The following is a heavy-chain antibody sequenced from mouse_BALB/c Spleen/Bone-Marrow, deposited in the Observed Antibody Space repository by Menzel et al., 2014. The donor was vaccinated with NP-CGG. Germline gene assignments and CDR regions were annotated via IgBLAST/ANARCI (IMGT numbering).Heavy chain of an antibody. V-gene: IGHV5-6-4*01. CDR2: ISSGGSYT. CDR1: GFTFSSYT. D-gene: IGHD2-14*01. Sequence: EVKLMESGGGLVKPGGSPKLSCAASGFTFSSYTMSWVRQTPEKRLEWVATISSGGSYTYYPDSVKGRFTISRDNAKNTLYLQMSSLKPEDTAMYYCTRSYYRYDEEAWFAYWGQGTLVTVSA. CDR3: TRSYYRYDEEAWFAY. J-gene: IGHJ3*01.